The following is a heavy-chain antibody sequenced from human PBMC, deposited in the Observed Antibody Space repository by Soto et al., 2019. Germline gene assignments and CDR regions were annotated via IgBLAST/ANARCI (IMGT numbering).Heavy chain of an antibody. CDR2: IIPIFGTA. D-gene: IGHD6-6*01. CDR3: ASQQLGPSYYYGMDV. J-gene: IGHJ6*02. V-gene: IGHV1-69*12. CDR1: GDTFSSYA. Sequence: QVKLVQSGAEVRKPGSSVKVSCKASGDTFSSYAISWVRQAPGQGLEWMGGIIPIFGTANYAQKFQGRVTITADESTSTAYMELSSLRSEDTAVYYCASQQLGPSYYYGMDVWGQGTTVTVSS.